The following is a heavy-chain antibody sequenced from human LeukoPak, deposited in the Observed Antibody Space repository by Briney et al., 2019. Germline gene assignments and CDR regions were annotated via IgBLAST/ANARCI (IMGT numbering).Heavy chain of an antibody. J-gene: IGHJ4*02. Sequence: SETLSLTCTISGGSIGSYYWTWIRQPPGKGLEWIGYIDYSGSTNYNPSFKSRVTMSVDTSKNQFSLKLSSVTAADTAVYYCARHENLAGWLMYFDDWGQGTLATVSS. CDR1: GGSIGSYY. CDR2: IDYSGST. CDR3: ARHENLAGWLMYFDD. D-gene: IGHD3-22*01. V-gene: IGHV4-59*08.